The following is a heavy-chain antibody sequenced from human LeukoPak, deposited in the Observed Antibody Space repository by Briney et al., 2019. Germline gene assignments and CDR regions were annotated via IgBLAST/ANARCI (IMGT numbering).Heavy chain of an antibody. V-gene: IGHV3-7*01. Sequence: GGSLRLSCAASGFTFSGSAMHWVRQASGKGLEWVANIKQDGSEKYYVDSVKGRFTISRDNAKSSLYLQMDSLRAEDTAVYYCARAIGKSEGYWGQGTLVTVSS. CDR1: GFTFSGSA. CDR2: IKQDGSEK. CDR3: ARAIGKSEGY. D-gene: IGHD4-23*01. J-gene: IGHJ4*02.